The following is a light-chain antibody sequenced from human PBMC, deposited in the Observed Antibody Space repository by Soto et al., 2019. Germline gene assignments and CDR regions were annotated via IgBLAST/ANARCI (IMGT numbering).Light chain of an antibody. CDR1: SSDIGGYNY. CDR2: DVS. Sequence: ALTQPASVSWSPGQSITISCTGSSSDIGGYNYVSWYQQHPGKAPKLMINDVSNRPSGVSYRFSGSKSGNTASLTISGLQAEDEADYYCSSYTGDNTHVFGSGTKVTVL. J-gene: IGLJ1*01. CDR3: SSYTGDNTHV. V-gene: IGLV2-14*03.